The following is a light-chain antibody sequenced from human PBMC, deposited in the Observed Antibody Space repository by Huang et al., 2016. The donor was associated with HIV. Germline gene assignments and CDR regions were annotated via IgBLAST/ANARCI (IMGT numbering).Light chain of an antibody. CDR3: QEYDFWPPWT. V-gene: IGKV3-15*01. Sequence: EMVMTQSPGTLSVSPGERANISCRASQSVDTDLAWYQQKPGQAPRLLIFGASTRATDGPARFTGTGSGTEFVLTISNVQSEDSAVYYCQEYDFWPPWTFGQGTKVEVK. J-gene: IGKJ1*01. CDR2: GAS. CDR1: QSVDTD.